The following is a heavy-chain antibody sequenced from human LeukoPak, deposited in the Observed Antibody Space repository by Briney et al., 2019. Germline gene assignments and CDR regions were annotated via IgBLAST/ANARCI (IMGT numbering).Heavy chain of an antibody. V-gene: IGHV3-74*01. J-gene: IGHJ5*02. D-gene: IGHD2-15*01. CDR2: ISADGSVT. CDR1: GFTFSRYW. Sequence: GGSLRLSCADSGFTFSRYWMHWVRQTPGKGLVWVSCISADGSVTRYADSVKGRFTITRDNTKSTLYLQMHSLRAEDTAVYYCATAGGDGSRMGFDPWGQGTLVTVSS. CDR3: ATAGGDGSRMGFDP.